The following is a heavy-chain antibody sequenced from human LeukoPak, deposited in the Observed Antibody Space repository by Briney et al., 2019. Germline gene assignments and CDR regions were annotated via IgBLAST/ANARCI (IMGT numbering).Heavy chain of an antibody. CDR3: ARDSVGYFDY. J-gene: IGHJ4*02. Sequence: SETLSLTCTVSGGSISSSSYYWGWIRQPPGKGLEWIGSIYYSGSTYYNPSLKSRVTISVDTSKNQFSLKLSSVTAADTAVYYCARDSVGYFDYWGQGTLVTVSS. CDR2: IYYSGST. CDR1: GGSISSSSYY. V-gene: IGHV4-39*07.